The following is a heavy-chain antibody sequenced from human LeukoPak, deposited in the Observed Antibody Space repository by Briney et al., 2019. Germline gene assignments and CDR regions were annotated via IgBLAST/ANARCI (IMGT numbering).Heavy chain of an antibody. CDR2: IYSSGST. D-gene: IGHD6-13*01. CDR1: GGSISSYY. Sequence: PSETLSPTCSVSGGSISSYYWSWIRQPAGKGLEWIGRIYSSGSTNYNPSLKSRVTMSVDTSKNQFSLKLTSVAAADTAVYYCARAASSSWYLGAFDIWGQGTVVTVSS. CDR3: ARAASSSWYLGAFDI. J-gene: IGHJ3*02. V-gene: IGHV4-4*07.